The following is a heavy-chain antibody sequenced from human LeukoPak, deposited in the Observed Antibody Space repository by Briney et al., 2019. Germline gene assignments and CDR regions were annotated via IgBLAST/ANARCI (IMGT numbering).Heavy chain of an antibody. Sequence: SETLSLTCTVSGGSISSYYWSWIRQPPGKGLEWIGYIYYSGSTNYNPSLKSRVTISVDTSKNQFSLKLSSVTAADTAMYYCARSLSSFSSFDYWGQGTLVTVSS. D-gene: IGHD2-2*01. V-gene: IGHV4-59*08. CDR3: ARSLSSFSSFDY. J-gene: IGHJ4*02. CDR2: IYYSGST. CDR1: GGSISSYY.